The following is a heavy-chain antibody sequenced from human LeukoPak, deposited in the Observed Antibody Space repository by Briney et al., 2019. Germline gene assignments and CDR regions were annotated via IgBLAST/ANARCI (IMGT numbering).Heavy chain of an antibody. D-gene: IGHD3-3*01. CDR2: ISYDGSNK. CDR3: ARGDVLRFLEWLPYFDY. CDR1: GFTFSSCA. V-gene: IGHV3-30-3*01. Sequence: GRSLRLSCAASGFTFSSCAMHWVRQAPGKGLEWVAVISYDGSNKYYADSVKGRFTISRDNSKNTLYLQMNSLRAEDTAVYYCARGDVLRFLEWLPYFDYWGQGTLVTVSS. J-gene: IGHJ4*02.